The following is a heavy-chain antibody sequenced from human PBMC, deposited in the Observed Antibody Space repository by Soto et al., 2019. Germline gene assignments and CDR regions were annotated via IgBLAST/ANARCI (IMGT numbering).Heavy chain of an antibody. D-gene: IGHD1-26*01. V-gene: IGHV1-69*13. J-gene: IGHJ6*02. CDR3: ARASPPSSGTHYYYYYGMDV. CDR1: GGTFSSYA. CDR2: IIPIFGTA. Sequence: ASVKVSCKASGGTFSSYAISWVRQAPGQGLEWMGGIIPIFGTANYAQKFQGRVTITADESTSTAYMELSSLRSEDTAVYYCARASPPSSGTHYYYYYGMDVWGQGTTVTVSS.